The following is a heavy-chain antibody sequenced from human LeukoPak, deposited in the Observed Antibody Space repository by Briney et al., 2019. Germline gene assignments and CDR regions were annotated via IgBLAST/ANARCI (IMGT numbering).Heavy chain of an antibody. V-gene: IGHV3-23*01. Sequence: GGSLRLSCSASGFTFRSYAMAWVRQSPGTGLGWVSAISNTGRNTYYADSVKGRFTISTDNSKNTLYLQMNSLRAEDTAVYYCARSESSARGSDYWGQGTLVTVSS. D-gene: IGHD6-25*01. CDR2: ISNTGRNT. CDR1: GFTFRSYA. J-gene: IGHJ4*02. CDR3: ARSESSARGSDY.